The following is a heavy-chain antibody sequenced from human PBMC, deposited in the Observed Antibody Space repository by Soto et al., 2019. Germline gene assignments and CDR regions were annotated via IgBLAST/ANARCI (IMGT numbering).Heavy chain of an antibody. CDR1: GGSISSGDYY. Sequence: SETLSLTCTVSGGSISSGDYYWSWIRQPPGEGLEWIGYIYYSGSTYYNPSLKSRVTISVDTSKNQFSLKLSSVTAADTAVYYCARTAGYSSSWYRGVFDYWGQGTLVTVSS. CDR3: ARTAGYSSSWYRGVFDY. D-gene: IGHD6-13*01. CDR2: IYYSGST. J-gene: IGHJ4*02. V-gene: IGHV4-30-4*01.